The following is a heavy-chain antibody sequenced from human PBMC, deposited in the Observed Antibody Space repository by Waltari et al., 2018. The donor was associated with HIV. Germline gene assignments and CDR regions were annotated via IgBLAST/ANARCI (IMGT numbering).Heavy chain of an antibody. CDR1: GGSISSSSYY. Sequence: QLQLQESGPGLVKPSETLSLTCTVSGGSISSSSYYWGWIRQPPGKGLEWIGSIYYSASTYYNPSLKSLVTISLDTSKNQFSLKLSSVTAADTAVYYCARPSPTRAYYYGMDVWGQGTTVTVSS. CDR3: ARPSPTRAYYYGMDV. J-gene: IGHJ6*02. V-gene: IGHV4-39*01. CDR2: IYYSAST.